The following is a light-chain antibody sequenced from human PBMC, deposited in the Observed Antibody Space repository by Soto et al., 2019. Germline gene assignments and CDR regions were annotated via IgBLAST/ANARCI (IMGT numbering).Light chain of an antibody. CDR1: TSDVGGYNY. Sequence: QSALPQAASASVSPVQSVTISCTGTTSDVGGYNYVSWYQHHPGKAPKLMIYEVSKRPSGVPDRFSGSKPGSTASLTVSGLQVEDEADYYFSSFGSSNNLLFGGGSELAV. V-gene: IGLV2-8*01. CDR2: EVS. J-gene: IGLJ2*01. CDR3: SSFGSSNNLL.